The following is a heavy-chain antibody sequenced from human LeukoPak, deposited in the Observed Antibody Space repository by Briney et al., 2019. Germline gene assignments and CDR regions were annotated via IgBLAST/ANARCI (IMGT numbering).Heavy chain of an antibody. CDR1: GGSFSGYY. J-gene: IGHJ4*02. CDR2: INHIGST. CDR3: ANERIAVASLDY. Sequence: PSETLSLTCAVYGGSFSGYYWSWIRQPPGKGLGWIGEINHIGSTNYNPSLKSRVTISVDTSKNQFSLKLSSVTAADTAVYYCANERIAVASLDYWGQGTLVTVSS. V-gene: IGHV4-34*01. D-gene: IGHD6-19*01.